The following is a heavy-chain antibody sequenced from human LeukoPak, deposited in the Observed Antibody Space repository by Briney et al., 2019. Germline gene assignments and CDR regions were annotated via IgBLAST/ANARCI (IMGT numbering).Heavy chain of an antibody. CDR2: IYTSGST. V-gene: IGHV4-61*02. CDR1: GGSISSGSYY. D-gene: IGHD1-26*01. J-gene: IGHJ6*03. Sequence: SETLSLTCTVSGGSISSGSYYWSWIRQPAGKGLEWIGRIYTSGSTNYNPSLKSRVTISVDTSKNQFSLKLSSVTAADTAVYYCARDQGLGYSGSYYDYYYYMDVWGKGTTVTVSS. CDR3: ARDQGLGYSGSYYDYYYYMDV.